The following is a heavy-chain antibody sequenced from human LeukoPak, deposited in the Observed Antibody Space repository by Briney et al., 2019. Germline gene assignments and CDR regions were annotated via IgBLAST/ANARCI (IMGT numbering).Heavy chain of an antibody. CDR2: IKIKTDGGTT. CDR3: STSPGDESDF. CDR1: GFTFINAW. J-gene: IGHJ4*02. Sequence: GGSLRLSCAASGFTFINAWMTWVRQSPGKGLEWVGRIKIKTDGGTTDYDAPVKGRFSISRDDSKNTLYLQMNSLKTEDTAVYYCSTSPGDESDFWGQGTLVTVSS. V-gene: IGHV3-15*01. D-gene: IGHD2-21*01.